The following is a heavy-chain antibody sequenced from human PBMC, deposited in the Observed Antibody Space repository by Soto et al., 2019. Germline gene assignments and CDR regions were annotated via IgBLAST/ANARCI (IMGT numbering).Heavy chain of an antibody. J-gene: IGHJ6*02. CDR2: INPNSGTT. D-gene: IGHD3-10*01. Sequence: QVQLVQSGAEVKKPGASVKVSCKASGYTFTDYYMHWVRQAPGQRLEWMGWINPNSGTTNYAQKFQGWVTMTRDTSITTVYMVVSRLRSDDTAVYYCARVPRGVYYGMDVWGQGTTVTVSS. V-gene: IGHV1-2*04. CDR3: ARVPRGVYYGMDV. CDR1: GYTFTDYY.